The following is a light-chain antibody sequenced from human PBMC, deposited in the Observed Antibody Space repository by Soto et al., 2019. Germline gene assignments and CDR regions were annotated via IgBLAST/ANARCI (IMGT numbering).Light chain of an antibody. V-gene: IGLV1-51*01. J-gene: IGLJ1*01. CDR3: GSWDSSLSAYV. Sequence: QSVMTQPPSVSAALGQKVTISCSGSSSNIGGNSVSWYQQLLGTAPKLLIYDDNKRPSGIPDRFSGSKSGTSATLGITGFQTGDEADYYCGSWDSSLSAYVFGTGTKVTVL. CDR1: SSNIGGNS. CDR2: DDN.